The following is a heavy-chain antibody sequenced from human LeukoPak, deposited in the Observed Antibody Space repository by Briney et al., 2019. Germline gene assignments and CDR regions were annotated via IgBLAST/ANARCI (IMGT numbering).Heavy chain of an antibody. Sequence: GGSLRLSCAASGFTFSTYSMNWVRQAPGKGLEWVSAISGSGGSTYYADSVKGRFTISRDNSKNTLYLQMNSLRAEDTALYYCVKAGGGWYTGFDYWGQGTLVTVSS. D-gene: IGHD6-19*01. V-gene: IGHV3-23*01. CDR2: ISGSGGST. CDR3: VKAGGGWYTGFDY. CDR1: GFTFSTYS. J-gene: IGHJ4*02.